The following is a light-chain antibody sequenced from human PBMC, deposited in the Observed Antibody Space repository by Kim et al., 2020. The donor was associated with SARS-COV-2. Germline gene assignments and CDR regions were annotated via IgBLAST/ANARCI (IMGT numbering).Light chain of an antibody. Sequence: PGGTITLPCGSPNESVTSHHYPFWFQQKPGQAPRTLIYDTDKRQSWTPTRFSGSLRGGEAALTLSSAQPEDEADYYCLLYYGGPRVFGGGTQLTVL. CDR3: LLYYGGPRV. CDR1: NESVTSHHY. CDR2: DTD. V-gene: IGLV7-46*01. J-gene: IGLJ3*02.